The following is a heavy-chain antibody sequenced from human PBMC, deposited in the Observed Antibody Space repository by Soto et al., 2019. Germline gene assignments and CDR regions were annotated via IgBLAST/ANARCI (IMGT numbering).Heavy chain of an antibody. CDR1: GFTFSSYV. CDR3: AKDGLGSCTGGTCYGSDY. D-gene: IGHD2-15*01. Sequence: EVQLLESGGNLVQPGGSLRLSCAASGFTFSSYVMSWVRQAPGKGLEWVSTMSGSGASIYDADSVKGRFTISRDNSKNTGYLQMNSLRAEDTAVYYCAKDGLGSCTGGTCYGSDYWGHGPLVTVSS. V-gene: IGHV3-23*01. CDR2: MSGSGASI. J-gene: IGHJ4*01.